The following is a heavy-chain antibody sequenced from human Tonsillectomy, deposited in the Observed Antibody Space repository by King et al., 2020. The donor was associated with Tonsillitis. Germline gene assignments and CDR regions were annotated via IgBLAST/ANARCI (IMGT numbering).Heavy chain of an antibody. V-gene: IGHV3-48*03. CDR3: ARDLAYYDSTAPDAFDI. D-gene: IGHD3-22*01. CDR2: ISSSGSTI. Sequence: VQLVESGGGLVQPGGSLRLSCAASGFTFSSYEMNWVRQAPGKGLEWVSYISSSGSTIYYADSVKGRFTISRDNAKNSLYLTMNSLRAEDTAVYYCARDLAYYDSTAPDAFDIWGQGTMVTVSS. J-gene: IGHJ3*02. CDR1: GFTFSSYE.